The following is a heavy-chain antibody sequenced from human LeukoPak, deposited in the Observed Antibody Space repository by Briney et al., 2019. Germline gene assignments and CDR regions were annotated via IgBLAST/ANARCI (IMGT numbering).Heavy chain of an antibody. Sequence: SGGSLRLSCAASGFTFSSYAMSWVRQAPGKGLEWVSAISGSGGSTYYADSVKGRFTISRDNSKNTLYLQMNSLRAEDTAVYYCATQGKNCSSTSCYAPRRRIYYYYYMDVWGKGTTVTVSS. CDR3: ATQGKNCSSTSCYAPRRRIYYYYYMDV. V-gene: IGHV3-23*01. J-gene: IGHJ6*03. D-gene: IGHD2-2*01. CDR1: GFTFSSYA. CDR2: ISGSGGST.